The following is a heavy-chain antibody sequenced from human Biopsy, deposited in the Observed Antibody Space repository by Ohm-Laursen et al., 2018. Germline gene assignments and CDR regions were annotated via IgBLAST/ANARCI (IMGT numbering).Heavy chain of an antibody. J-gene: IGHJ3*02. CDR3: ARGTGKYYVYGAFDI. CDR2: IHTSGST. Sequence: SETLSLTCAVSGDSISNDYWSWIRQSAGQGLEWIGRIHTSGSTTHNLSLKSRVTMSVDTSKNQFSLKLRSVTAADTAVYYCARGTGKYYVYGAFDIWGQGTMVTGSS. CDR1: GDSISNDY. V-gene: IGHV4-4*07. D-gene: IGHD3/OR15-3a*01.